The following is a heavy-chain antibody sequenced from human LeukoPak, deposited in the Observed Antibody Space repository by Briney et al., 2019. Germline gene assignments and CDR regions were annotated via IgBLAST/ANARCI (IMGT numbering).Heavy chain of an antibody. V-gene: IGHV6-1*01. Sequence: SQTLSLTCAISGDSVSVNSDVWNWIRQSPSRGLEWLGRTYYKSKWYNDYAVSVKSRITISPDTSKNQFSPQLNSVTPEGTAVYYCARDADWGYDAFDIWGQGTMVTVSS. J-gene: IGHJ3*02. CDR3: ARDADWGYDAFDI. CDR2: TYYKSKWYN. CDR1: GDSVSVNSDV. D-gene: IGHD7-27*01.